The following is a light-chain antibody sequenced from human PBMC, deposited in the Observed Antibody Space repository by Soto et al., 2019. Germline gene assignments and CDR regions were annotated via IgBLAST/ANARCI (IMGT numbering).Light chain of an antibody. Sequence: EIMRTQSPGTMSVSPGEGATLSCTASQSVNLNLACYQQKPGQPPRLLLHGASTRPTGIPVRFRGSGSGTEFTLTISSLQSEDSAVYYCHQYNSWPRGTFGPGTKVESK. CDR3: HQYNSWPRGT. V-gene: IGKV3-15*01. CDR2: GAS. J-gene: IGKJ3*01. CDR1: QSVNLN.